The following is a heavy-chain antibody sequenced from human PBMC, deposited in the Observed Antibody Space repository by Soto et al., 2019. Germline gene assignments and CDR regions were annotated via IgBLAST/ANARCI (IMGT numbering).Heavy chain of an antibody. J-gene: IGHJ5*01. V-gene: IGHV4-30-4*01. CDR1: GASVNTGDYY. CDR2: IFHSGST. CDR3: GLSGYDVAS. D-gene: IGHD5-12*01. Sequence: QVQLQESGPGLVKPSQTLSLTCTVSGASVNTGDYYWGWIRQPPGKGLEWIGYIFHSGSTYYSPSLKSRVTTSLATSKNQFSLTLTSVTAGDTAIYYCGLSGYDVASWGQGTLVTVSS.